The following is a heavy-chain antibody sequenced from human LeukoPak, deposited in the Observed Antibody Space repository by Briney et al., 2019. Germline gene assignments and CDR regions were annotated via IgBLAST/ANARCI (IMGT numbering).Heavy chain of an antibody. D-gene: IGHD3-3*01. V-gene: IGHV3-21*01. CDR1: GFTFSSYS. J-gene: IGHJ4*02. Sequence: GGSLRLSCAASGFTFSSYSMNWVRQAPGKGLEWVSSISSSSSYIYYADSVKGRFTISRDNAKNSLYLQMNSLRAEDTAVYYCARDHPYYDFWSAGDYWGQGTLVTVSS. CDR2: ISSSSSYI. CDR3: ARDHPYYDFWSAGDY.